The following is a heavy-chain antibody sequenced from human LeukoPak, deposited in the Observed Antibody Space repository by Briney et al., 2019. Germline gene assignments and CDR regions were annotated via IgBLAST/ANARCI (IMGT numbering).Heavy chain of an antibody. D-gene: IGHD3-3*01. V-gene: IGHV3-48*01. Sequence: GGSLRLSCAASGFTFSSYGMNWVRQAPGKGLEWVSYISSSSSTIYYADSVKGRFTISRDNAKNSLYLQMNSLRAEDTAVYYCARDGQAYDFWSGYPPMDVWGKGTTVTVSS. CDR2: ISSSSSTI. CDR3: ARDGQAYDFWSGYPPMDV. J-gene: IGHJ6*03. CDR1: GFTFSSYG.